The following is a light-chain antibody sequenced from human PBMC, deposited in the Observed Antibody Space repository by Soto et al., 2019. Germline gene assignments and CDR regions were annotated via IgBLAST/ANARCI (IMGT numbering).Light chain of an antibody. Sequence: EIVLTQSPGSVSLSPGERATLSCRASETVKKNSLAWYQQKPGPAPRLLIYGASRRATGIPDSFRGSGSETGFILTSSRLEPDNSAVYYCLQYAISPLTFGGGTKVEI. CDR2: GAS. CDR1: ETVKKNS. V-gene: IGKV3-20*01. CDR3: LQYAISPLT. J-gene: IGKJ4*01.